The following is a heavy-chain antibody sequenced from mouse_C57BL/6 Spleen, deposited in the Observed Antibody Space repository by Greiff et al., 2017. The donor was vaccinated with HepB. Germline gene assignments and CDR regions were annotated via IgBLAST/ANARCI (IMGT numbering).Heavy chain of an antibody. CDR1: GYTFTSYW. V-gene: IGHV1-50*01. J-gene: IGHJ3*01. D-gene: IGHD2-3*01. CDR2: IDPSDSYT. CDR3: ARFYDGYYPY. Sequence: QVQLQQPGAELVKPGASVKLSCKASGYTFTSYWMQWVKQRPGQGLEWIGEIDPSDSYTTYNQKFKGKATLTVDPAASTAYIQLSSLTSEDSAVYYCARFYDGYYPYGGQGTLVTVSA.